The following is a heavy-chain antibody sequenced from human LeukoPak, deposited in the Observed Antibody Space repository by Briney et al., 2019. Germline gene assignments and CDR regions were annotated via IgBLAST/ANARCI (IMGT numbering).Heavy chain of an antibody. Sequence: ASVKVSCKASGYTFTGYYMHWVRQAPGRGLEWMGWINPNSGGTNYAQKFQGRVTMTRDASISTAYMELSRLTSDDTAVYYCARDLYSSGWADAFDIWGQGTMVTVSS. CDR3: ARDLYSSGWADAFDI. CDR1: GYTFTGYY. D-gene: IGHD6-19*01. V-gene: IGHV1-2*02. CDR2: INPNSGGT. J-gene: IGHJ3*02.